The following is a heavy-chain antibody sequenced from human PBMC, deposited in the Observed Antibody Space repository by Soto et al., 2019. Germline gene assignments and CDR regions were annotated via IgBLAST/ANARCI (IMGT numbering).Heavy chain of an antibody. CDR3: ARVTSYSTIDY. Sequence: SVKVSCKASGYTFTSYYMHWVRQAPGQGLEWMGIIDPSGGGTSYAQKFQGRVTVTRDTSTSTVYMELSSLRSEDTAVYYCARVTSYSTIDYWGQGTLVTVSS. J-gene: IGHJ4*02. D-gene: IGHD6-13*01. V-gene: IGHV1-46*01. CDR1: GYTFTSYY. CDR2: IDPSGGGT.